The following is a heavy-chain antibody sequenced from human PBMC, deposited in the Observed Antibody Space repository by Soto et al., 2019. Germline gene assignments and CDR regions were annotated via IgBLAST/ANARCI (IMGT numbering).Heavy chain of an antibody. CDR1: GNTFINYA. V-gene: IGHV1-69*01. Sequence: QVQLVQSGAEVRKPGSSVKVSCGTSGNTFINYAISWVRQAPGQGLEWMGGIIPFSGTTSYTQNFQGGVTFTADLGMTTVYMELSSLKPRDTAVYYCVRSPLIRGVVRGLDVWGQGTTITVSS. D-gene: IGHD3-10*01. CDR2: IIPFSGTT. CDR3: VRSPLIRGVVRGLDV. J-gene: IGHJ6*02.